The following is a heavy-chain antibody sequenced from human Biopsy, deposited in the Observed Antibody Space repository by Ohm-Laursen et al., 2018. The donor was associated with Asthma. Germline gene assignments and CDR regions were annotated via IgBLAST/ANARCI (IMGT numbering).Heavy chain of an antibody. Sequence: SDTLSLTCPVSGGSISSNGFYWTWIRQSPGKGLEWIGETNERGVTNNNPSLKSRVIISIDTYWNRVSLKLTSVTAADTAVYYCARGPELDVWGQGTTVTVSS. CDR1: GGSISSNGFY. CDR2: TNERGVT. CDR3: ARGPELDV. V-gene: IGHV4-39*07. J-gene: IGHJ6*02.